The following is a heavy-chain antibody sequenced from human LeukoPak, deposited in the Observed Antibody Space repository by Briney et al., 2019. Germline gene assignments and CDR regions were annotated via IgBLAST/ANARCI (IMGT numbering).Heavy chain of an antibody. Sequence: GRSLRLSCAASGFTFSSYSMNWVHQAPGKGLEWVSYISSSSSTIYYADSVKGRFTISRDNSKNTLYLQMNSLRAEDTAVYYCARERNDYADYWGQGTLVTVSS. CDR2: ISSSSSTI. CDR1: GFTFSSYS. D-gene: IGHD4-17*01. J-gene: IGHJ4*02. V-gene: IGHV3-48*01. CDR3: ARERNDYADY.